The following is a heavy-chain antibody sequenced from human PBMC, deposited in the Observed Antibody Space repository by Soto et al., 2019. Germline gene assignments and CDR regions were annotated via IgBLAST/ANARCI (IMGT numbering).Heavy chain of an antibody. V-gene: IGHV4-34*01. D-gene: IGHD3-22*01. CDR1: GGSFSGYY. CDR2: INHSGST. CDR3: ATHYYYDSSGYFDY. Sequence: SETLSLTCAVYGGSFSGYYWTWIRQPPVTGLEWIGEINHSGSTNYNPSLKSRVTISVDTSKNQFSLKLSSVTAADTAVYYCATHYYYDSSGYFDYWGQGTLVTVSS. J-gene: IGHJ4*02.